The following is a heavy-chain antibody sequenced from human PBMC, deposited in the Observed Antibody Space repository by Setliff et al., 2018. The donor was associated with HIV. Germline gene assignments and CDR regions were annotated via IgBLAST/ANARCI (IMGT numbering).Heavy chain of an antibody. V-gene: IGHV4-59*08. CDR3: ARRNNYGPVGENY. CDR2: IYYSGRT. CDR1: GGSIRNFY. Sequence: PSETLSLTCTVSGGSIRNFYWSWIRQPPGKGLEWIGDIYYSGRTNYNPSLKSRVTISVDTSKNQFSLKLTSVTAADTAVYYCARRNNYGPVGENYWGQGTLVTVSS. D-gene: IGHD5-18*01. J-gene: IGHJ4*02.